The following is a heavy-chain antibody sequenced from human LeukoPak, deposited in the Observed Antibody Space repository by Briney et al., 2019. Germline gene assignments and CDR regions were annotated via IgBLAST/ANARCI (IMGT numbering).Heavy chain of an antibody. Sequence: GRSLRLFCAASGFTFDDYAMHWVRQAPGKGLEWVSGISWNSGSIGYADSVKGRFTISRDNAKNSLYLQMNSLRAEDMALYYCAKGRGITIFGVVIHWGQGTLVTVSS. CDR3: AKGRGITIFGVVIH. J-gene: IGHJ4*02. CDR2: ISWNSGSI. D-gene: IGHD3-3*01. V-gene: IGHV3-9*03. CDR1: GFTFDDYA.